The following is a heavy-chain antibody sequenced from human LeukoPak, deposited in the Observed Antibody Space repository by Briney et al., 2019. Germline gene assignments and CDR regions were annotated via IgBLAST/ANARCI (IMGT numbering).Heavy chain of an antibody. CDR1: GGSISSGGYY. CDR2: IYYSGST. CDR3: ARAPPTYYYDSSGYSPFDY. J-gene: IGHJ4*02. V-gene: IGHV4-31*03. D-gene: IGHD3-22*01. Sequence: SQTLSLTCTVSGGSISSGGYYRSWIRQHPGKGLEWIGYIYYSGSTYYNPSLKSRVTISVDTSKNQFSLKLSSVTAADTAVYYCARAPPTYYYDSSGYSPFDYWGQGTLVTVSS.